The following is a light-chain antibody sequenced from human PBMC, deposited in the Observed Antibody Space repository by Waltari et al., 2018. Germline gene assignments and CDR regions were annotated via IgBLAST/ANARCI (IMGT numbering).Light chain of an antibody. V-gene: IGLV2-8*01. CDR2: EVT. J-gene: IGLJ2*01. CDR3: CSFAGSNIVV. Sequence: QSALTQPPSASGSPGQSVPIPCTGTSSDVGTYNSVSWYQQHPGKAPKLMIYEVTKRPSGVPDRFSGSKSGNTASLTVSGLQAEDAADYYCCSFAGSNIVVFGGGTKLTVL. CDR1: SSDVGTYNS.